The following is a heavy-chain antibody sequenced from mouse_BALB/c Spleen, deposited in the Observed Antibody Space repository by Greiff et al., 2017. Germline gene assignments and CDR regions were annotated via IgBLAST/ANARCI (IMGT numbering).Heavy chain of an antibody. J-gene: IGHJ2*01. V-gene: IGHV1S127*01. CDR1: GYSFTSYW. CDR3: ARRDSYGNLDY. CDR2: IDPSDSET. Sequence: QVQLQQSGPQLVRPGASVKISCKASGYSFTSYWMHWVKQRPGQGLEWIGMIDPSDSETRLNQKFKDKATLTVDKSSSTAYMQLSSPTSEDSAVYYCARRDSYGNLDYWGQGTTLTVSS. D-gene: IGHD2-1*01.